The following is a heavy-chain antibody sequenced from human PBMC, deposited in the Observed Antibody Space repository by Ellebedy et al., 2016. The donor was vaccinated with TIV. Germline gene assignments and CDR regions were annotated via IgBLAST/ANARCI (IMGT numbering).Heavy chain of an antibody. CDR2: IHHRGSA. J-gene: IGHJ4*02. V-gene: IGHV4-38-2*02. Sequence: MPSETLSLTCSVSNYSISTGYYWAWIRRPPGKGLEWIGSIHHRGSAYYNPSLKSRVTISVDTSKHQFSLQVRSLTAADTAVYYCARIATTSVTPADYWGRGTLVTVSS. CDR1: NYSISTGYY. CDR3: ARIATTSVTPADY. D-gene: IGHD4-23*01.